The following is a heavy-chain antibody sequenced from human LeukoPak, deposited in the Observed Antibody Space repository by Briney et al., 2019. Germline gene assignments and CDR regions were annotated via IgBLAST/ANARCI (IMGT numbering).Heavy chain of an antibody. CDR1: GFIFTNYF. D-gene: IGHD3-3*01. Sequence: PGGSLRLSCAASGFIFTNYFMSWVRQAPGKGLEWVASIRHDGSEKYYVDSVGGRFTISRDNTMNSLYLQMSSLRAEDTAVYCATDRGWRTSGYYLYYFEYWGQGTLVTFSS. J-gene: IGHJ4*02. CDR3: ATDRGWRTSGYYLYYFEY. V-gene: IGHV3-7*01. CDR2: IRHDGSEK.